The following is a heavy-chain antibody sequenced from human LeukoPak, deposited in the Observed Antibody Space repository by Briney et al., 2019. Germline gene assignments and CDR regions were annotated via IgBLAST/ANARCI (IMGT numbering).Heavy chain of an antibody. CDR2: ISSSSSYI. V-gene: IGHV3-21*01. CDR1: GFTFSSYS. J-gene: IGHJ3*02. CDR3: ARDFPPPGGYSYGNDAFDI. Sequence: PGGSLRLSCAASGFTFSSYSMNWVRQAPGKGLEWVSSISSSSSYIYYADSVKGRFTISIDNAKNSLYLQMNSLRAEDTAVYYCARDFPPPGGYSYGNDAFDIWGQGTMVTVSS. D-gene: IGHD5-18*01.